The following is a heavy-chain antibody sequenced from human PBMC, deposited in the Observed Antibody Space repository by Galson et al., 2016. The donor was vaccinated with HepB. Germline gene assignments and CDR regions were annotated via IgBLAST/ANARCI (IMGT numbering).Heavy chain of an antibody. CDR1: GYSFSSYW. J-gene: IGHJ1*01. CDR3: AGQAPGAYCMGPPCYTLEYFDL. CDR2: IYPGDFDT. Sequence: QSGAEVKKPGESLKISCKASGYSFSSYWIGWVRHMPGKGLEWVGIIYPGDFDTRYSPSLEGHFTMSADQPSSTAYLQWSSLRASDTGIYYCAGQAPGAYCMGPPCYTLEYFDLWGQGTMVSVS. D-gene: IGHD2-2*02. V-gene: IGHV5-51*01.